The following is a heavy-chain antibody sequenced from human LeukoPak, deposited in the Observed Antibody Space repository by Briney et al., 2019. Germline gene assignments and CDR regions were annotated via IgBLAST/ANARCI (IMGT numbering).Heavy chain of an antibody. CDR1: GYTFTRYY. CDR3: AREYYDSSGLTPDY. V-gene: IGHV1-2*02. J-gene: IGHJ4*02. D-gene: IGHD3-22*01. CDR2: MNPNSGVT. Sequence: ASVKVSCKASGYTFTRYYMHWVRQAPGQGREWMGWMNPNSGVTNYAQKFQGRVTMTRDTSISKAYMEVSRLRSDDTAVYYCAREYYDSSGLTPDYWGQGTLVTVSS.